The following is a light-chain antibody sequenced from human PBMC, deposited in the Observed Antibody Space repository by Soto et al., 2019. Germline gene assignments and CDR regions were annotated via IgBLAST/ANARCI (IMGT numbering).Light chain of an antibody. CDR3: QQSYTTPRT. J-gene: IGKJ1*01. V-gene: IGKV1-39*01. CDR2: AAS. CDR1: QSISTF. Sequence: DIPMTQSPSSLSASVGDRVSVTCRESQSISTFLNWYQQRPGEAPKLLIYAASSLQSGVPSRFSGSGSGADFTLTIGSLQPEDFATYYCQQSYTTPRTFGQGTKVEVK.